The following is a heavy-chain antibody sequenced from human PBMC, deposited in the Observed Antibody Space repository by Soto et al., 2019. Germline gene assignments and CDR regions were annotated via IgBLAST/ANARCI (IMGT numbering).Heavy chain of an antibody. D-gene: IGHD2-2*01. J-gene: IGHJ6*02. CDR2: ISAYNGNT. CDR3: ARDQGVVVPAAMSGDPSSPPDYDFWSGSAYYYYYGMDV. Sequence: GASVKVSCKASGYTFTSYGISWVRQAPGQGLEWMGWISAYNGNTNYAQKLQGRVTMTTDTSTSTAYMELRSLRSDDTAVYYCARDQGVVVPAAMSGDPSSPPDYDFWSGSAYYYYYGMDVWGQGTTVTVSS. V-gene: IGHV1-18*01. CDR1: GYTFTSYG.